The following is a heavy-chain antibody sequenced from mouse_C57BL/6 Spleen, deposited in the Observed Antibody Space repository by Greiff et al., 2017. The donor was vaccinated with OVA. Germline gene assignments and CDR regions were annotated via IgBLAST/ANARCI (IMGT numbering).Heavy chain of an antibody. D-gene: IGHD1-1*01. CDR1: GFNIKDYY. CDR2: IDPEDGDT. J-gene: IGHJ4*01. CDR3: TTHYYGSSYDYAMDD. V-gene: IGHV14-1*01. Sequence: VQLKESGAELVRPGASVKLSCTASGFNIKDYYMHWVKQRPEQGLEWIGRIDPEDGDTEYAPKFQGKATMTADTSSNTAYLQLSSLTSEDTAVYYCTTHYYGSSYDYAMDDWGQGTSVTVSS.